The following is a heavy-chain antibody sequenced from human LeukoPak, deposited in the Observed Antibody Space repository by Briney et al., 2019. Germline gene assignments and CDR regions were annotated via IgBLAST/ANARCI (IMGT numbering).Heavy chain of an antibody. D-gene: IGHD6-19*01. V-gene: IGHV1-58*01. J-gene: IGHJ5*02. Sequence: FQGRVTITRDMSTSTAYMELSSLRSEDTAVYYCAADINAVAGTFDPWGQGTLVTVSS. CDR3: AADINAVAGTFDP.